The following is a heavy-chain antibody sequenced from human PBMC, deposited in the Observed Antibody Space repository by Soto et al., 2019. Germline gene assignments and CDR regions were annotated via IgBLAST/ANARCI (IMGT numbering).Heavy chain of an antibody. CDR3: ARSFGWYAIDH. D-gene: IGHD6-19*01. V-gene: IGHV4-4*02. CDR2: IHHSGST. CDR1: SASIITEQR. J-gene: IGHJ4*02. Sequence: LQESGPGLVKPSETLSLTCAVSSASIITEQRWTWVRQPPGKGLEWIGEIHHSGSTNNNPSFRSRVTMSVDKSKNQFSLNLNPVTAADTAVYYCARSFGWYAIDHWGQGTLVIVSS.